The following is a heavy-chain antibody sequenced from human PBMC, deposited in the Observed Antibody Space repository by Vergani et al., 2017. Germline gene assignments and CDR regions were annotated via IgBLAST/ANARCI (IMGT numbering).Heavy chain of an antibody. J-gene: IGHJ2*01. CDR2: ISCDGNKK. CDR1: GFSFTSYG. Sequence: VQLLESGGGLVQPGGSLRLSCAASGFSFTSYGMHWVRQPPGKGLEWVATISCDGNKKDYTEAVRGRFTISRDNAKNSLYLQMNSLRAEDTALYYCVKDIAASSNYWYFDLWGSGTLVTVSS. CDR3: VKDIAASSNYWYFDL. V-gene: IGHV3-30*18. D-gene: IGHD6-13*01.